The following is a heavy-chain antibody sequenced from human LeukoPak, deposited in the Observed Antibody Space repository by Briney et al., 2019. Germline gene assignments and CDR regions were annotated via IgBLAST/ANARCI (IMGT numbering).Heavy chain of an antibody. D-gene: IGHD3-10*01. CDR2: IWYDGSNP. Sequence: GTSLRLSCAGSGFRFSSHGMHWVRQAPGKGLEWLGYIWYDGSNPDYVDPVKGRFTISRDNSKNTVYLQMNRLRAEDTAVYHCARFVGSDYTGSFDLWGQGTPVAVSS. CDR3: ARFVGSDYTGSFDL. V-gene: IGHV3-33*01. CDR1: GFRFSSHG. J-gene: IGHJ4*02.